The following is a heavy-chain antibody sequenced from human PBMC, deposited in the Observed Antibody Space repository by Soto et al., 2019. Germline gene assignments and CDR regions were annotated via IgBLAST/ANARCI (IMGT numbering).Heavy chain of an antibody. CDR1: GFGFDEYG. J-gene: IGHJ4*02. CDR3: ARDHRWGYEYGDYGDS. V-gene: IGHV3-20*04. CDR2: INWHGDST. Sequence: EVQLVESGGGVVRPGGSLRLSCAASGFGFDEYGMSWVRQGPGKGLEWVSGINWHGDSTGYADSVKGRVTISRDNAKNSLYLQMNSLKAEDTAVYYCARDHRWGYEYGDYGDSWGQGTLVTVSS. D-gene: IGHD4-17*01.